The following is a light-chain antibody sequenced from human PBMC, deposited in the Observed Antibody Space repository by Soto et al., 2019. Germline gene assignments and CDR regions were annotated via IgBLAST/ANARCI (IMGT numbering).Light chain of an antibody. CDR2: EGS. CDR3: CSYAGSSNFYV. V-gene: IGLV2-23*01. J-gene: IGLJ1*01. Sequence: QSVLTQPASVSGSPGRSITISCTGTSSDVGSYNLVSWYQQHPGKAPKLMIYEGSKRPSGVSNRFSGYKSGNTASLTISGLQAEEEADYYCCSYAGSSNFYVLGTATKVTV. CDR1: SSDVGSYNL.